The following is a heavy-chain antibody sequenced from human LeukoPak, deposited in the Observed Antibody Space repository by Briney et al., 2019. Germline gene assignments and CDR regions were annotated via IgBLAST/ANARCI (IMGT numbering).Heavy chain of an antibody. CDR3: ARVPAVAGTHYYYGMDV. D-gene: IGHD6-19*01. J-gene: IGHJ6*02. V-gene: IGHV4-59*01. CDR1: GGSISSYY. CDR2: IYYSGST. Sequence: SETLSLTCTVSGGSISSYYWSWIRQPPGKGLEWIGYIYYSGSTNYNLSLKSRVTISVDTSKNQFSLKLSSVTAADTAVYYCARVPAVAGTHYYYGMDVWGQGTTVTVSS.